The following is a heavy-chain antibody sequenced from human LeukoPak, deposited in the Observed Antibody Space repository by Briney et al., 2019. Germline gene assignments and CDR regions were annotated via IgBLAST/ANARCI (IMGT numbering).Heavy chain of an antibody. D-gene: IGHD3-10*01. Sequence: SVKVSCKASGYTFTSYGISWVRQAPGQGLEWMGGIIPIFGTANYAQKFQGRVTITADESTSTAYMELSSLRSEDTAVYYCARATYGSGSLMFDPWGQGTLVTVSS. CDR2: IIPIFGTA. CDR3: ARATYGSGSLMFDP. V-gene: IGHV1-69*13. CDR1: GYTFTSYG. J-gene: IGHJ5*02.